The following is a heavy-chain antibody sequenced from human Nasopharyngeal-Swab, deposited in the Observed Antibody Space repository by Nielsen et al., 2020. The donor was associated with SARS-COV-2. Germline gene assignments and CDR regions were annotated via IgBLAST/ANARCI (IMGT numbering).Heavy chain of an antibody. Sequence: ASVKVSCKASGYTFTNHFMHWVRQAPGQGLEWMGMINPSGGSTGYAQNFQGRVTVTRDTSTSTVYMELSSLSSEDTAVYYCVRPRYCSAASCDRHSGVGLFDYWGQGTLVTVSS. V-gene: IGHV1-46*01. CDR1: GYTFTNHF. CDR3: VRPRYCSAASCDRHSGVGLFDY. D-gene: IGHD2-8*02. CDR2: INPSGGST. J-gene: IGHJ4*02.